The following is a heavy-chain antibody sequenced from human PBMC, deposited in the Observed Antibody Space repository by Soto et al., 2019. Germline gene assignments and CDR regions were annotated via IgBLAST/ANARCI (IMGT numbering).Heavy chain of an antibody. J-gene: IGHJ4*02. V-gene: IGHV3-30*18. D-gene: IGHD5-12*01. CDR2: ISYDGSNK. CDR1: GFTFSSYG. Sequence: QVQLVESGGGLVKPGGSLRLSCAASGFTFSSYGMHWVRQAPGKGLEWVAVISYDGSNKYYADSVKGRFTISRDNSKNTLYLQMNSLRAEDTAVYYCAKEPSGYDSDYWGQGTLVTVSS. CDR3: AKEPSGYDSDY.